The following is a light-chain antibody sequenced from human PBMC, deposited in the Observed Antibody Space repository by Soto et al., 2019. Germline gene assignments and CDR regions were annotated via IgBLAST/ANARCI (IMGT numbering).Light chain of an antibody. CDR2: EVS. Sequence: QSALTQPASVSGSPGQSITISCTGTSSDVGAYNLVSWYQHHPDKAPKLMISEVSNRPSGVSDRFSGSKSGNTAALTISRRQAEDEADYYCATITTTNFVLGTVTKIPVL. CDR3: ATITTTNFV. J-gene: IGLJ1*01. V-gene: IGLV2-14*01. CDR1: SSDVGAYNL.